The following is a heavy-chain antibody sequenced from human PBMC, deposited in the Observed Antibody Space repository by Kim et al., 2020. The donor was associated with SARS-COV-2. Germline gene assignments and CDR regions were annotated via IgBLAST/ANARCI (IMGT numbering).Heavy chain of an antibody. V-gene: IGHV3-23*01. Sequence: GGSLRLSCAASGFTFSSYAMSWVRQAPGKGLEWVSAISGSGGSTYYADSLKGRFTISRDNSKNTLYLQMNSLRAEDTAVYYCARRPPVYGRIFGLARYYYDMDVWGKGTTVTVSS. CDR1: GFTFSSYA. CDR2: ISGSGGST. CDR3: ARRPPVYGRIFGLARYYYDMDV. D-gene: IGHD3-3*02. J-gene: IGHJ6*03.